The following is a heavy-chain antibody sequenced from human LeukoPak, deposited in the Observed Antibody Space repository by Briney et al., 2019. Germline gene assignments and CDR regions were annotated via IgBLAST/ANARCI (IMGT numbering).Heavy chain of an antibody. D-gene: IGHD3-22*01. CDR3: ARYVGHYYDSSGYQP. CDR1: GGSFSGYY. Sequence: SETLSLTCAVYGGSFSGYYWSWIRQPPGKGLEWIGSIYYSGSTYYNPSLKSRVTISVDTSKNQFSLKLSSVTAADTAVYYCARYVGHYYDSSGYQPWGQGTLVTVSS. V-gene: IGHV4-34*01. J-gene: IGHJ5*02. CDR2: IYYSGST.